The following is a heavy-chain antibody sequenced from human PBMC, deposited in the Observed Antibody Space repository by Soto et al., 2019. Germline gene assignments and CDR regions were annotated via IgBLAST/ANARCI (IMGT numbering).Heavy chain of an antibody. V-gene: IGHV3-23*01. D-gene: IGHD3-10*01. Sequence: GGSLRLSCAASGLRFSSYAMSWVRQAPGKGLEWVSGISGSGGSTYFADSVKGRFAISRDNSKNTLYLQMNSLRAEDTAVYYCAKGRGTYYSYDMDVWGQGTAVTVSS. CDR1: GLRFSSYA. CDR3: AKGRGTYYSYDMDV. CDR2: ISGSGGST. J-gene: IGHJ6*02.